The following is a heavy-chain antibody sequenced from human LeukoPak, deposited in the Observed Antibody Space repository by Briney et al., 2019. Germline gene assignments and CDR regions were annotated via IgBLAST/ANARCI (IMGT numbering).Heavy chain of an antibody. CDR2: IIPIFGTA. V-gene: IGHV1-69*01. J-gene: IGHJ6*03. Sequence: ASVKVSCKASGGTFSSYAISWVRQAPGQGLEWMGGIIPIFGTANYAQKFQGRVTITADESTSTAYMELSSLRSEDTAVYYCARDNSRYSGYYYYYMDVWGKGTTVTISS. D-gene: IGHD5-12*01. CDR1: GGTFSSYA. CDR3: ARDNSRYSGYYYYYMDV.